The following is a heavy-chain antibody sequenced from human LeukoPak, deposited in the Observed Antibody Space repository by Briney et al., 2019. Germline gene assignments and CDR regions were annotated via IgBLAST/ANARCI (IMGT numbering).Heavy chain of an antibody. CDR1: GLTFSTYA. D-gene: IGHD1-26*01. V-gene: IGHV3-53*04. CDR2: IDSGGTT. J-gene: IGHJ4*02. CDR3: ARLSG. Sequence: GGSLRLSCAASGLTFSTYAMSWVRQAPGKGLEWVSVIDSGGTTYYADFVKGRFTISRHNSRNTLYLQMNSLRTEDTAVYYCARLSGWGQGTLVTVSS.